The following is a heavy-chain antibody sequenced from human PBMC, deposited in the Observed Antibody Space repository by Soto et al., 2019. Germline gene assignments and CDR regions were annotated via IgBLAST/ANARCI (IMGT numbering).Heavy chain of an antibody. J-gene: IGHJ4*02. D-gene: IGHD2-2*01. CDR1: RGSISSGGYY. Sequence: QVQLQESGPGLVKPSQTLSLTCTVSRGSISSGGYYWSWIRQHPGKGLEWIGYIYYSGSTYYNPSLKSRVTISVDTSKNQFSLKLSSVTAADTAVYYCARGGRVVPAAMGSFDYWGQGTLVTVSS. CDR3: ARGGRVVPAAMGSFDY. V-gene: IGHV4-31*03. CDR2: IYYSGST.